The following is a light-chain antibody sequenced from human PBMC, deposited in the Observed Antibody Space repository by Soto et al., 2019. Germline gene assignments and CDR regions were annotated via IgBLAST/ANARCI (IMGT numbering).Light chain of an antibody. CDR2: EVI. Sequence: QSALTQPASVSGSPGQSITISCTGTSSDIGAYKYVSWYQQPPGRAPKLMIYEVIHRPSGVSSRFSGSKSGKTASLSISGLQADDEADYYCSSYTRSRTLVFGGGTQLTVL. CDR3: SSYTRSRTLV. J-gene: IGLJ2*01. V-gene: IGLV2-14*01. CDR1: SSDIGAYKY.